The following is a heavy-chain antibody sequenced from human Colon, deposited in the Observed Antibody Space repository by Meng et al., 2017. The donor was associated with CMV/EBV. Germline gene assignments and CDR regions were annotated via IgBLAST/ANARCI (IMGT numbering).Heavy chain of an antibody. CDR2: INHSGTT. Sequence: QVHLRKWGAGLLKPSETLSLTCALYGGSFTNYYWSWIRQPPGKGLEWIAEINHSGTTYYNPSLKSRVTLSLDSSTNQFSLKLSSVTAADAAIYYCARGLVRDRSSLHFDYWGQGTLVTVSS. D-gene: IGHD6-6*01. J-gene: IGHJ4*02. CDR1: GGSFTNYY. CDR3: ARGLVRDRSSLHFDY. V-gene: IGHV4-34*01.